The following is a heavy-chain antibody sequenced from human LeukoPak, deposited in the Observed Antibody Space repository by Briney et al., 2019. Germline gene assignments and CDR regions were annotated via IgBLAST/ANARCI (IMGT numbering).Heavy chain of an antibody. D-gene: IGHD1-1*01. CDR3: ARRNWNDGGDYFDY. Sequence: GGSLRLSCAASGFTFSSYWISWVRQAPGKGLEWVANIKQDGSEKYYVDSVKGRFTISRDNAKNSLYLQMNSLRAEDTAVYYCARRNWNDGGDYFDYWGQGTLVTVSS. J-gene: IGHJ4*02. CDR2: IKQDGSEK. V-gene: IGHV3-7*01. CDR1: GFTFSSYW.